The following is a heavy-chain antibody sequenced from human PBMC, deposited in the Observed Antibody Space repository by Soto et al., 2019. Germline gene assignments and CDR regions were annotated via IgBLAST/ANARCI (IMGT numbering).Heavy chain of an antibody. D-gene: IGHD1-1*01. V-gene: IGHV1-69*12. CDR2: IVPLFGTT. CDR3: VRVRREQCFRSTCNGYNGMDV. Sequence: QVQLVQSGAEVKKPGSSVKVSCKASGGTFSSYAISWVRQAPGQGLEWMGGIVPLFGTTNYAQRFQGRVTITADESTSTAYMELSSLGSADTALYFCVRVRREQCFRSTCNGYNGMDVWGQGTTVTVSS. CDR1: GGTFSSYA. J-gene: IGHJ6*02.